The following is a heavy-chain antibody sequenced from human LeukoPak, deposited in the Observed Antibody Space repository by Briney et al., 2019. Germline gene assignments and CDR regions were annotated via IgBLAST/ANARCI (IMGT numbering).Heavy chain of an antibody. Sequence: GGSLRLSCAASGFTFSSYWMSWVRQAPGKGLEWVANIKQDGSEKYYVDSVKGRFTISRDNAKNSLYLQMNSLRAEDTAVYYCAREGTPHYYDSSGYYHDYWGQGTLVTVSS. V-gene: IGHV3-7*03. CDR3: AREGTPHYYDSSGYYHDY. CDR2: IKQDGSEK. J-gene: IGHJ4*02. CDR1: GFTFSSYW. D-gene: IGHD3-22*01.